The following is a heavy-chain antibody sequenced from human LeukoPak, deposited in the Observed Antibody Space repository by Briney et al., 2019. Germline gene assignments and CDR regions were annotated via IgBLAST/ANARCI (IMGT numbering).Heavy chain of an antibody. CDR3: TRATVWDSGSYYSDY. CDR2: IYSGDRT. D-gene: IGHD1-26*01. V-gene: IGHV3-66*01. CDR1: GFIVSNNY. Sequence: GGSLRLSCGASGFIVSNNYMSWVRQAPGKGLEWVLDIYSGDRTSYADSVKGRFTISRDNFKNTLNLQMNSLRVEDTAVYYCTRATVWDSGSYYSDYWGQGTLVTVSS. J-gene: IGHJ4*02.